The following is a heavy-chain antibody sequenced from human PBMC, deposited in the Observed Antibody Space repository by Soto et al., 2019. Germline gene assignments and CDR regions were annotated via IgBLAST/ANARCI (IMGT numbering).Heavy chain of an antibody. CDR3: AAWAEGATEVH. CDR2: IWYDASKQ. Sequence: GGSLRLSCETSGFSFSVYGMHWVRQAPGKGLEWVAVIWYDASKQFYAASVEGRFAISRDNSKAILYLQMNSLRAEDTAVYYCAAWAEGATEVHWGQGTLVTVSS. J-gene: IGHJ4*02. D-gene: IGHD2-15*01. CDR1: GFSFSVYG. V-gene: IGHV3-33*01.